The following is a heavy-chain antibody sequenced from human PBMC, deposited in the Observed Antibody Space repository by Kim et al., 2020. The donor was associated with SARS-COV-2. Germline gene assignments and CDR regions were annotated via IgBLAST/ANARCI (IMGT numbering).Heavy chain of an antibody. CDR1: GFTVSSYY. V-gene: IGHV3-53*04. Sequence: GGSLRLSCAASGFTVSSYYMYWVRQAPGKGLEWVSLIYSDGSTYYADSVKRRFIISRHNYNNTLYLRMNSLRAEDTAIYYCATDLGGPADYWGQGTLVTVSS. CDR2: IYSDGST. D-gene: IGHD3-16*01. CDR3: ATDLGGPADY. J-gene: IGHJ4*02.